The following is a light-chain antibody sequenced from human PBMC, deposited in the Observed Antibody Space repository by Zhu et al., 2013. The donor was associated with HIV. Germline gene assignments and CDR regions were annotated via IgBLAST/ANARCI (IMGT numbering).Light chain of an antibody. CDR1: QSVSRN. CDR2: GAS. CDR3: QQYHDWPQT. Sequence: PGERATLSCRASQSVSRNYFAWYQQKPGQAPRLLIIGASTRATGIPARFSGSGSGTEFTLTISSLQSEDFAVYYCQQYHDWPQTFGQGTKLQI. J-gene: IGKJ2*01. V-gene: IGKV3-15*01.